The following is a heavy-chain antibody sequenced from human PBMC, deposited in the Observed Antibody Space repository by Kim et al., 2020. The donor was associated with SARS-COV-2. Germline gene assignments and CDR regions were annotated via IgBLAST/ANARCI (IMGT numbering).Heavy chain of an antibody. CDR3: ARTGRGLGIDAFDF. Sequence: RPSFQGQVTISADKSLNTAYLQWSSLKASDTAVYYCARTGRGLGIDAFDFWGQGTMVTVSS. J-gene: IGHJ3*01. V-gene: IGHV5-51*01. D-gene: IGHD1-26*01.